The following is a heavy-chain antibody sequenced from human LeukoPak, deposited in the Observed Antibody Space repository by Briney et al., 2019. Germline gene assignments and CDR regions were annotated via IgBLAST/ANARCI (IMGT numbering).Heavy chain of an antibody. V-gene: IGHV4-4*07. J-gene: IGHJ4*02. CDR1: GGSISSYY. D-gene: IGHD1-26*01. CDR2: IYTSGST. CDR3: ARHWGATTDFDY. Sequence: SETLSLTCTVSGGSISSYYWSWIRQPAGKGLEWIGRIYTSGSTNYNPSLKSRVTMSVDTSKNQFSLKLSSVTAADTAVYYCARHWGATTDFDYWAREPWSPSPQ.